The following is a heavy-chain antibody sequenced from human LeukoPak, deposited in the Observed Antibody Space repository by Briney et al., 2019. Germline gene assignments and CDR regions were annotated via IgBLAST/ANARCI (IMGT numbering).Heavy chain of an antibody. CDR1: GFTFSDYY. D-gene: IGHD6-6*01. CDR3: ARGLDYFDY. J-gene: IGHJ4*02. V-gene: IGHV3-11*06. Sequence: PGGSLRLSCAASGFTFSDYYMSWIRQAPGKGLEWVSYISCSSSYTNYADSVKGRFTISRDNAKNSLYLQMNSLRAEDTAVYYCARGLDYFDYWGQGPLVTVSS. CDR2: ISCSSSYT.